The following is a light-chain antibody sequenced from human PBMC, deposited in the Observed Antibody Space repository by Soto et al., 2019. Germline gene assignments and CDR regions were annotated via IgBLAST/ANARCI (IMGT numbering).Light chain of an antibody. CDR1: QTISSW. Sequence: DIQMTQSPSTLSASVGDRVTITCRASQTISSWLAWHQQKSGRAPKLLIYDASSLEGGVPSRFSGSGLGTEFTLTISSLQADDFATYYCQQYSAYPYTFGQGTKVEI. CDR2: DAS. J-gene: IGKJ2*01. V-gene: IGKV1-5*01. CDR3: QQYSAYPYT.